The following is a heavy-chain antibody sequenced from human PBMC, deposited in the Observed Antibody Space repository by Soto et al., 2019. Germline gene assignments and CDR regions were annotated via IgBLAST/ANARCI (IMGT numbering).Heavy chain of an antibody. CDR3: AKMFIPLSFYSSGWYENRYYGMDV. J-gene: IGHJ6*02. Sequence: GGSLRLSCAASGFTFSSYAMSWVRQAPGKGLEWVSAISGSGGSTYYADSVKGRFTISRDNSKNTLYLQMNSLRAEDTAVYYCAKMFIPLSFYSSGWYENRYYGMDVWGQGTTVTVSS. CDR1: GFTFSSYA. D-gene: IGHD6-19*01. CDR2: ISGSGGST. V-gene: IGHV3-23*01.